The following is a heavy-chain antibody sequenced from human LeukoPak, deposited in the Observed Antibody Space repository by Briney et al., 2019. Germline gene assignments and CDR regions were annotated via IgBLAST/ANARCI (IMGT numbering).Heavy chain of an antibody. CDR3: ARGVVATF. Sequence: PGGSLRLSCAASGFTFSSYAMSWVRQPPGKGLEWIGEINHSGSTNYNPSLKSRVTISVDTPKNQFSLKLSSVTAADTAVYYCARGVVATFWGQGTLVTVSS. V-gene: IGHV4-34*01. CDR1: GFTFSSYA. D-gene: IGHD5-12*01. CDR2: INHSGST. J-gene: IGHJ4*02.